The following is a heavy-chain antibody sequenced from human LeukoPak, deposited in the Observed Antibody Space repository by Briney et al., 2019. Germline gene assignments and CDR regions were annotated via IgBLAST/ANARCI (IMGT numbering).Heavy chain of an antibody. CDR2: ISYSGRT. J-gene: IGHJ4*02. D-gene: IGHD3-22*01. CDR3: ARLRAYYYDSSGYYNFDF. V-gene: IGHV4-39*01. CDR1: GGSTSSSSFY. Sequence: PWETLSLTCTVSGGSTSSSSFYWGWIRQPPGKGRECIGRISYSGRTYYNPSLQSRVTISVDTSKNQFSLRLSSVTAADTAVYYCARLRAYYYDSSGYYNFDFWGQGTLVTVSS.